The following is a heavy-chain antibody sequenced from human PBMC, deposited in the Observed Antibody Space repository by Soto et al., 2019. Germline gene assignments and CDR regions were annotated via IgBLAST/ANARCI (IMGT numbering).Heavy chain of an antibody. Sequence: PSETLSLTCAVSGASVISTKWWSWVRQSPGKGLEWIGEIHHSETTNYNPSLESRVTISVDTSKNHFSLKLSSVTAADTAVYYCARSAAATEYSYYYYGMDVWGQGTTVTVSS. J-gene: IGHJ6*02. CDR2: IHHSETT. V-gene: IGHV4-4*02. CDR3: ARSAAATEYSYYYYGMDV. D-gene: IGHD2-15*01. CDR1: GASVISTKW.